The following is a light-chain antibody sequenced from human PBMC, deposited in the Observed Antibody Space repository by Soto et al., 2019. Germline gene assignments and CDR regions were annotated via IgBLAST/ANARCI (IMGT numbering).Light chain of an antibody. J-gene: IGLJ1*01. CDR1: SSNIGAGYD. V-gene: IGLV1-40*01. CDR2: GNS. CDR3: QSYDSSLSGYV. Sequence: VLTQPPSVSGAPGQRVTISCTGSSSNIGAGYDVHWYQQLPGTAPKLLIYGNSNRPSGVPDRFSGSKSGTSASLAITGLQAEDEADYYCQSYDSSLSGYVFGTGTKVIVL.